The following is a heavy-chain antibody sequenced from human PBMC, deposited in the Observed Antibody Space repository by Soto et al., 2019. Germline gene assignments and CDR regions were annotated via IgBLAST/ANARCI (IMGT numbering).Heavy chain of an antibody. CDR3: ARGIATSSLVTFDV. V-gene: IGHV3-21*01. CDR1: GFTLSSYI. D-gene: IGHD6-13*01. CDR2: ISSTSTNI. J-gene: IGHJ3*01. Sequence: GGSLRLSCAAPGFTLSSYIMHWVRQAPGKGLEWISTISSTSTNIYYADSVKGRFTISRDNPKNSLYLQMNSLRAEDMAVYYCARGIATSSLVTFDVWGQGTMVTVSP.